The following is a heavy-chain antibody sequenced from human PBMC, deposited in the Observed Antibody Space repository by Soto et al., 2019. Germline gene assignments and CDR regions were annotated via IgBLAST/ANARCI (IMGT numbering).Heavy chain of an antibody. CDR1: GFTFSSYW. CDR3: ARGGGPEAYNCLDP. V-gene: IGHV3-74*01. Sequence: GGSLRLCCAASGFTFSSYWMHGVRQDPGKGLVWVSRINSDGSTTSYADSVKGRFTISRDNAKNTLYLQMNRLRAEDTAVYYCARGGGPEAYNCLDPWGQGTLVTVSS. D-gene: IGHD2-2*01. CDR2: INSDGSTT. J-gene: IGHJ5*01.